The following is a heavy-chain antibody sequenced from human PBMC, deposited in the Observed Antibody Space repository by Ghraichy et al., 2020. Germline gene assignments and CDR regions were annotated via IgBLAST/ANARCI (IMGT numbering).Heavy chain of an antibody. V-gene: IGHV3-43D*03. Sequence: GGSLRLSCAASGFTFDDYAMHWVRQAPGKGLEWVSLISWDGGSTYYADSVKGRFTISRDNSKNSLYLQMNSLRAEDTALYYCAKDRSCSGGSCYSGSGWDGMDVWGQGTTVTVSS. CDR2: ISWDGGST. D-gene: IGHD2-15*01. CDR3: AKDRSCSGGSCYSGSGWDGMDV. J-gene: IGHJ6*02. CDR1: GFTFDDYA.